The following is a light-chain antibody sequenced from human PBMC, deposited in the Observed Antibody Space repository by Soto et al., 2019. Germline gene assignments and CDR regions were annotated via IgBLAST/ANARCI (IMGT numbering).Light chain of an antibody. CDR1: SSDVGGYNC. V-gene: IGLV2-8*01. Sequence: QSALTQPPSASGSPGQSVTISCTGTSSDVGGYNCVSWYQQHPGKAPKLMIYEVSKRPSGVPVRFSGSKSGNTASLTVSGLQAEDEADYYCSSYAGSNIPVVFGGGTKVTVL. CDR2: EVS. J-gene: IGLJ2*01. CDR3: SSYAGSNIPVV.